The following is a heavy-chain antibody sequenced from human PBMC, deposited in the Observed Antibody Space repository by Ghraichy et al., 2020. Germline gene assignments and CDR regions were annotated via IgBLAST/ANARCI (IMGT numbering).Heavy chain of an antibody. CDR2: IYYSGST. Sequence: SETLSLTCTVSGGSISSYYWSWIRQPPGKGLEWIGYIYYSGSTNYNPSLKSRVTISVDTSKNQFSLKLSSVTAADTAVYYCARSGVISGLDYWGQGTLVTVSS. CDR1: GGSISSYY. J-gene: IGHJ4*02. D-gene: IGHD3-10*01. CDR3: ARSGVISGLDY. V-gene: IGHV4-59*01.